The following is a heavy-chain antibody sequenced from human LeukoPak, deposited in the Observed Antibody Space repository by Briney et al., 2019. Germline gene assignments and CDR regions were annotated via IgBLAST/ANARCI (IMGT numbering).Heavy chain of an antibody. V-gene: IGHV4-59*01. CDR2: NYYSGST. CDR3: ARTTEAHSWRTRYYDYYGEV. CDR1: GGPIRSYY. D-gene: IGHD6-13*01. Sequence: SETLSLTCTASGGPIRSYYWRWLRQPPGKELEWVGYNYYSGSTNYNPTLKSRGTISVDTSKNQFSLKPSSVTAADTAVYYCARTTEAHSWRTRYYDYYGEVWGKGTTFTVSS. J-gene: IGHJ6*03.